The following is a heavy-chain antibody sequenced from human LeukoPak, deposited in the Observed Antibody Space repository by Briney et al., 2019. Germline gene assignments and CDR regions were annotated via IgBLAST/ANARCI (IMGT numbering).Heavy chain of an antibody. CDR2: ITASGTAM. J-gene: IGHJ4*02. Sequence: GGSLRLSCAASGFTFSSYSMNWVRQAPGKGLECVSHITASGTAMFYADSVKGRFTISRDNSKNSLYLQMNSLRDEDTAVYYCASSGSYRFDYWGQGTLITVSS. CDR3: ASSGSYRFDY. CDR1: GFTFSSYS. D-gene: IGHD1-26*01. V-gene: IGHV3-48*02.